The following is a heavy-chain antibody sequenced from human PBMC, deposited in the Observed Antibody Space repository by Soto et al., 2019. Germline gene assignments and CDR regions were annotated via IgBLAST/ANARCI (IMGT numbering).Heavy chain of an antibody. CDR2: IITIFGTE. CDR3: ARDPYALDSSHPYTWFDP. CDR1: GGTFSSYA. J-gene: IGHJ5*02. Sequence: GASVKVSCKASGGTFSSYAISWVRQAPGQGLEWMGEIITIFGTENYAQNFQGRVTITADDSTSTAYMELSSLRSEDTALFYFARDPYALDSSHPYTWFDPWGQGTLVTVSS. V-gene: IGHV1-69*13. D-gene: IGHD6-13*01.